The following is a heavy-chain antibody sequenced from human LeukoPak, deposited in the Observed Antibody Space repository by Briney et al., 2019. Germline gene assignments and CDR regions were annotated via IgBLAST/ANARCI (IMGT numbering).Heavy chain of an antibody. J-gene: IGHJ6*03. V-gene: IGHV1-8*01. CDR2: MNPNSGNT. CDR3: ARSTSDYELYYYYYMDV. D-gene: IGHD5-12*01. Sequence: ASVKVSCKASGYTFTSYDINWVRQATGQGLEWMGWMNPNSGNTGYAQKFQGRVTMTRNTSISTAYMELSSLRSEDTAVYYCARSTSDYELYYYYYMDVWGKGTTVTVSS. CDR1: GYTFTSYD.